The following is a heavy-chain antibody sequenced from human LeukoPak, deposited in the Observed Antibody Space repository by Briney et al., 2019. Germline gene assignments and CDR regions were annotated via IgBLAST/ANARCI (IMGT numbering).Heavy chain of an antibody. D-gene: IGHD7-27*01. V-gene: IGHV4-4*07. CDR2: IYTSGST. CDR1: GGSISSYY. CDR3: ARVFSLGRPVYYYYYGMDV. Sequence: PSGTLSLTCTVSGGSISSYYWSWIRQPAGKGLEWIGRIYTSGSTNYNPSLKSRVTMSVDTSKNQFSLKLSSVTAADTAVYYCARVFSLGRPVYYYYYGMDVWGQGTTVTVSS. J-gene: IGHJ6*02.